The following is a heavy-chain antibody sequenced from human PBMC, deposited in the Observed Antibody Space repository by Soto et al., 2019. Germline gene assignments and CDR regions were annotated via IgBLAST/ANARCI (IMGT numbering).Heavy chain of an antibody. J-gene: IGHJ5*02. V-gene: IGHV1-2*04. CDR2: INPNSGGT. Sequence: ASVKVSCKASGYTFTGYYMHWVRQAPGQGLEWMGWINPNSGGTNYAQKFQGWVTMTRDTSISTAYMELSRLRSDDTAVYYCARDLYNGSGSHRFDPWGQGTLVTVSS. D-gene: IGHD3-10*01. CDR1: GYTFTGYY. CDR3: ARDLYNGSGSHRFDP.